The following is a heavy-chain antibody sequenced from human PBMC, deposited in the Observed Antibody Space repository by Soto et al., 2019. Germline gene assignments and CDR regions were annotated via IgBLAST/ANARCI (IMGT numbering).Heavy chain of an antibody. D-gene: IGHD6-19*01. CDR2: INAGNGNT. J-gene: IGHJ4*02. CDR3: SREGGPGSGWVPELDY. CDR1: RYTLHSNA. Sequence: GASVEVSCQASRYTLHSNAMHWVRQAQRQRVEWMGWINAGNGNTKYSQKFQGRVTITRDTSASTAYMELSSLRSEDTAVYYGSREGGPGSGWVPELDYWGQGIRVTVSS. V-gene: IGHV1-3*01.